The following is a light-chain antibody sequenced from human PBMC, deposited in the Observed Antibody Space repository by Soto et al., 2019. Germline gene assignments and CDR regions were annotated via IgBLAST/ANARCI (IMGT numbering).Light chain of an antibody. CDR3: QQLNTFPVT. Sequence: DIQLTQSPSFLSASIGDRVTITCRASQGISSYLAWYQQTPGRSPKLLIYASSILQSGVPSRFIGSGSGTEFSLTISSLQPEDFATYYCQQLNTFPVTFGQGTRLDI. CDR1: QGISSY. J-gene: IGKJ5*01. CDR2: ASS. V-gene: IGKV1-9*01.